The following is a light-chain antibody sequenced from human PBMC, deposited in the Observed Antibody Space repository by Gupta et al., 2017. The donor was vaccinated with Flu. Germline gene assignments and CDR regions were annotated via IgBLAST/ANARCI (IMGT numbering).Light chain of an antibody. CDR3: AAWDDSLNGHV. CDR1: SSNIGNNA. J-gene: IGLJ1*01. CDR2: YDD. Sequence: QSVLTQPPSVSEAPRQMVTISCSGSSSNIGNNAVNWYQQLPGKAPKLLIYYDDLLPSGVSDRFSGSKSGTSASRAISGLQSEDEADYYCAAWDDSLNGHVFGTGTKVTVL. V-gene: IGLV1-36*01.